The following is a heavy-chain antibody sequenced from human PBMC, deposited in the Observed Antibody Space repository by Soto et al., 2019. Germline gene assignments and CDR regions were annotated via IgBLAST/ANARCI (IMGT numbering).Heavy chain of an antibody. V-gene: IGHV3-30*18. CDR3: AKEVGDRSAYYYDPHWFDP. Sequence: GGSLRLSCAASGFIFSNYAMHWVRRAPGKGLEWVGLISYDGSNKYYADSMKGRFTISRDNAKNTLFLQMNSLRPEDTAVYHCAKEVGDRSAYYYDPHWFDPWGQGTLVTVSS. CDR2: ISYDGSNK. J-gene: IGHJ5*02. D-gene: IGHD3-22*01. CDR1: GFIFSNYA.